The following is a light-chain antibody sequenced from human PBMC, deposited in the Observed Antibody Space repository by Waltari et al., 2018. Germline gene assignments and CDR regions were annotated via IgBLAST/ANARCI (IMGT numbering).Light chain of an antibody. V-gene: IGKV1-5*03. CDR1: QDITTS. Sequence: DIQMTQSPSTLSASVGDRVTITCRASQDITTSLAWYQQKPGKAPKVLIYRTSNLKSGVSSRFSGSGSGTEFTLTINSLQPDDFATYYCQQYNSYSWTFGQGTKVEIK. CDR2: RTS. CDR3: QQYNSYSWT. J-gene: IGKJ1*01.